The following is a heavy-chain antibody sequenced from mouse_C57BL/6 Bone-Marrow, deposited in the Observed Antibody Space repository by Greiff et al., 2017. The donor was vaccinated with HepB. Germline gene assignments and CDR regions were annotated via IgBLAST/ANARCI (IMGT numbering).Heavy chain of an antibody. CDR2: IYPGDGDT. CDR1: GYAFSSSW. V-gene: IGHV1-82*01. D-gene: IGHD2-3*01. CDR3: DGGYYDY. J-gene: IGHJ2*01. Sequence: VQLQQSGPELVKPGASVKISCKASGYAFSSSWMNWVKQRPGKGLEWIGRIYPGDGDTNYNGKFKGKATLTADKSSSTAYMQLSSQTSEDSAVYFCDGGYYDYWGQGTTLTVSS.